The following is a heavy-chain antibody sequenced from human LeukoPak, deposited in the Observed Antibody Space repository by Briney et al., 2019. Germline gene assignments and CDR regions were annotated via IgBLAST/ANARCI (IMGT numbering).Heavy chain of an antibody. CDR2: ISAYNGNT. D-gene: IGHD2-2*01. V-gene: IGHV1-18*01. Sequence: ASVKVSFKASGYTFTSYGISWVRQAPGQGLEWMGWISAYNGNTNYAHKLQGRVTMTTDTSTSTAYMELRSLRSDDTAVYYCARAFSTTSYNWFDPWGQGTLVTVS. CDR1: GYTFTSYG. J-gene: IGHJ5*02. CDR3: ARAFSTTSYNWFDP.